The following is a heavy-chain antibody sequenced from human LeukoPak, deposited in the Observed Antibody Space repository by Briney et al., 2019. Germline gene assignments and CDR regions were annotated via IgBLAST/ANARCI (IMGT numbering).Heavy chain of an antibody. CDR3: AREAASFGTSFGYMDV. J-gene: IGHJ6*03. V-gene: IGHV1-2*02. CDR2: INPHNGGT. CDR1: GYTFIDNY. D-gene: IGHD2-15*01. Sequence: ASVKVSCKASGYTFIDNYIHWVRQAPGQGLEWMGWINPHNGGTKYALKFQGRVTMTSDRSTTTVYMEVTRLRSDDTAVFYCAREAASFGTSFGYMDVWGQGTTVTVSS.